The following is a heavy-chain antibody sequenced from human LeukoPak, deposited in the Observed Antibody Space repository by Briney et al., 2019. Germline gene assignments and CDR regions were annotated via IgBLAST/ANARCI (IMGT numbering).Heavy chain of an antibody. CDR3: ARGLDGDHVDY. Sequence: SVKVSCKASGGTFSSYAISWVRQAPGQGLEWMGRIIPILGIANYAQKFQGRVTITADKSTSTAYMELSSLRSEDTAVYYCARGLDGDHVDYWGQEPWSPSPQ. J-gene: IGHJ4*01. CDR2: IIPILGIA. D-gene: IGHD4-17*01. CDR1: GGTFSSYA. V-gene: IGHV1-69*04.